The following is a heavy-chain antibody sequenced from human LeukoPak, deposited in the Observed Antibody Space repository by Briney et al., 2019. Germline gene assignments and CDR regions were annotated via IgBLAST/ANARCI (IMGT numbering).Heavy chain of an antibody. V-gene: IGHV1-69-2*01. D-gene: IGHD2-21*01. Sequence: ASVKISCKVSGYTFTDYYMHWVQQAPGKGLEWMGLVDPEDGETLYAEKFQGRVTITADTSTDTAYMELSSLRSEDTAVYYCATSPYCGGDCYLDWFDPWGQGTLVTVSS. J-gene: IGHJ5*02. CDR3: ATSPYCGGDCYLDWFDP. CDR1: GYTFTDYY. CDR2: VDPEDGET.